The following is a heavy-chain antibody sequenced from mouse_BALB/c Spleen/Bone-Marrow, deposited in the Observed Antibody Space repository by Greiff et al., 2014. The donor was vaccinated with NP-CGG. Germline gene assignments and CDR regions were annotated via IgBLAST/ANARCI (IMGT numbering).Heavy chain of an antibody. Sequence: VQVVESGPELVKPGASVRISCKASGYTFTSYYIHWVKQRPGQGLEWIGWIYPGNVNTKYNEKFKGKATLTADKSSSTAYMQLSSLTSEDPAVYFCAREANWNFDYWGQGTTLTVSS. CDR1: GYTFTSYY. V-gene: IGHV1S56*01. J-gene: IGHJ2*01. CDR2: IYPGNVNT. CDR3: AREANWNFDY. D-gene: IGHD4-1*01.